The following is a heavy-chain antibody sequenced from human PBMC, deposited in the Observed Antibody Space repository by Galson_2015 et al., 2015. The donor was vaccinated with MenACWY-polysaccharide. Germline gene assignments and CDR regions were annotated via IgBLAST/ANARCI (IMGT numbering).Heavy chain of an antibody. CDR3: AKDEVVAATTYYYYYGMDV. CDR1: GFTFSSYG. V-gene: IGHV3-30*18. J-gene: IGHJ6*02. Sequence: SLRLSCAASGFTFSSYGMHWVRQAPGKGLERVAVISYDGSNRYYADSVKGRFTISRDNTKNTLYLQMNSLRAEDTAVYYCAKDEVVAATTYYYYYGMDVWGQGTTVTVSS. CDR2: ISYDGSNR. D-gene: IGHD2-15*01.